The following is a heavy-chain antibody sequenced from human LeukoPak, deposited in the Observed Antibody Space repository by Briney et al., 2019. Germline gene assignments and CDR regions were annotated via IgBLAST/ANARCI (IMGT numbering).Heavy chain of an antibody. Sequence: SVKVSCKASGGIFSSYAISWVRQAPGQGLEWMGGIIPIFGTANYAQKFQGRVTITADKSTSTAYMELSSLRSEDTAVYYCARSDDYGDSTSFDYWGQGTLVTVSS. CDR1: GGIFSSYA. J-gene: IGHJ4*02. CDR3: ARSDDYGDSTSFDY. V-gene: IGHV1-69*06. CDR2: IIPIFGTA. D-gene: IGHD4-17*01.